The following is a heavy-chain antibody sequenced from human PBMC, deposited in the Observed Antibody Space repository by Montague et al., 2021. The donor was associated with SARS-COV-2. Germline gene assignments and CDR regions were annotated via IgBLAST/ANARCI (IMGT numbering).Heavy chain of an antibody. CDR1: GASINSNRHF. CDR2: IFSSGST. CDR3: ARAESYASSGFLNDPFEV. D-gene: IGHD3-22*01. Sequence: SETLSLTCTVSGASINSNRHFWGWIRQAPGKGLEWIGSIFSSGSTYYNPSLKTRVSISVDTSGTRLSLKLTSVTATDTALYFCARAESYASSGFLNDPFEVWGQGTRVTVPS. J-gene: IGHJ3*01. V-gene: IGHV4-39*02.